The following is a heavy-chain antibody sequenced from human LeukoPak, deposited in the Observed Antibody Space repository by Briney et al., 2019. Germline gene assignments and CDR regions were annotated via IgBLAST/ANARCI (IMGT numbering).Heavy chain of an antibody. Sequence: ASVKVSCKASGYTFTNYYMHWVRQAPGQGLEWRGIINPSGGSTTYAQKFQGRLTMTRDTSTSTVYMELSSLRAEDTAVYYCARVRSPRYFDYWGQGTLVTVSS. J-gene: IGHJ4*02. V-gene: IGHV1-46*01. CDR3: ARVRSPRYFDY. CDR2: INPSGGST. CDR1: GYTFTNYY.